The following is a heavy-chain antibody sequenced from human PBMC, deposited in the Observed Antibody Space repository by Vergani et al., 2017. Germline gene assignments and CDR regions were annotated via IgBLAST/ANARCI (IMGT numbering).Heavy chain of an antibody. CDR2: IHHSGST. D-gene: IGHD3-16*01. J-gene: IGHJ4*02. CDR1: GGSFSGYY. Sequence: QVQLQQWGAGLLKPSETLSLTCAVYGGSFSGYYWSWIRQPPGKGLEWIGEIHHSGSTNYNPSLKSRVTISVDTSKNQFSLKLSSVTAADTAVYYCARGVQRLGGNTSRPIDYWGQGTLVTVSS. CDR3: ARGVQRLGGNTSRPIDY. V-gene: IGHV4-34*01.